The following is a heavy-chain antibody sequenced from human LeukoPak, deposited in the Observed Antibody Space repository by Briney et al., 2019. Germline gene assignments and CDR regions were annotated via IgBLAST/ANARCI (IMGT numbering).Heavy chain of an antibody. CDR1: GVSIRSSYYY. CDR2: IYYSGST. J-gene: IGHJ4*02. V-gene: IGHV4-31*03. CDR3: ARVKGSSYYDFWSGPNVQFDY. D-gene: IGHD3-3*01. Sequence: SETLSLTCTVSGVSIRSSYYYWGWIRQPPGKGLEWIGYIYYSGSTYYNPSLKSRVTISVDTSKNQFSLKLSSVTAADTAVYYCARVKGSSYYDFWSGPNVQFDYWGQGTLVTVSS.